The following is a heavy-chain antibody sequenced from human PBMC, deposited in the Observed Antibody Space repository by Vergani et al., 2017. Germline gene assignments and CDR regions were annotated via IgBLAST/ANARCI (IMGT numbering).Heavy chain of an antibody. CDR1: GFTFSSYA. CDR3: AKKEGGGGRSGWLDY. Sequence: EVQLVESGGGLVQPGGSLRLSCAASGFTFSSYAMSWVRQAPGKGLEWVSYISSSSSYTNYADSVKGRFTISRDNSKNTLYLQRNSLRAEDTAVYYCAKKEGGGGRSGWLDYWGQGTLVTVSS. V-gene: IGHV3-23*04. D-gene: IGHD6-19*01. J-gene: IGHJ4*02. CDR2: ISSSSSYT.